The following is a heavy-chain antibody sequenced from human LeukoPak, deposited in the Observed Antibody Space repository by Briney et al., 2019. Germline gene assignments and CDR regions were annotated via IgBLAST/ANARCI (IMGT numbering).Heavy chain of an antibody. CDR2: IYSGGST. J-gene: IGHJ3*01. CDR3: VRYCNGGSCYRAAFDV. Sequence: GGSLRLSCAASGFTVSNNYMSWVRQAPGKGLEWVSVIYSGGSTYYADSVKGRFTISRDNSKNTLYLQMNSLRAEDTAVYYCVRYCNGGSCYRAAFDVWGPGTMVTVSS. D-gene: IGHD2-15*01. V-gene: IGHV3-53*01. CDR1: GFTVSNNY.